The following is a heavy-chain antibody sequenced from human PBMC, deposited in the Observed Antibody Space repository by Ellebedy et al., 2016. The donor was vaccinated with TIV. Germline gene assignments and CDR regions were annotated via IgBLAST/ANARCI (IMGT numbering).Heavy chain of an antibody. V-gene: IGHV3-30-3*01. J-gene: IGHJ4*02. D-gene: IGHD5-12*01. CDR1: GFTFSSYA. CDR3: ARDRGYDTLDY. Sequence: PGGSLRLSCAASGFTFSSYAMHWVRQAPGKGLEWVAVISYDGSNKYYAASVKGRFTISRDNSKNTLHLQMNSLGAEDTAVYYCARDRGYDTLDYWGQGILVTVSS. CDR2: ISYDGSNK.